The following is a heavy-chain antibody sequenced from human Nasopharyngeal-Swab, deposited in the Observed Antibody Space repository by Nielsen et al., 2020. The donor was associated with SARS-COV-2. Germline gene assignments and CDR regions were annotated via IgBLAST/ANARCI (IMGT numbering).Heavy chain of an antibody. CDR2: INPSGGST. CDR3: AGSWRAAAGYYYYYGMDV. J-gene: IGHJ6*02. Sequence: ASVKVSCKASGYTFTSYYMHWVRQAPGQGLEWMGIINPSGGSTSYAQKFQGRVTMTRDTSTSTVYMELSSLRSEDAAVYYCAGSWRAAAGYYYYYGMDVWGQGTTVTVSS. V-gene: IGHV1-46*01. CDR1: GYTFTSYY. D-gene: IGHD6-13*01.